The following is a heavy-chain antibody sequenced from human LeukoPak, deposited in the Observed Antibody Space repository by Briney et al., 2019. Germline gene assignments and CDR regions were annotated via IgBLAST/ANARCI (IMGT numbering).Heavy chain of an antibody. Sequence: SETLSLTCSVSGGSISPYYWSWIRQPPGKGLEWTAYITHSGSTVYNPSLKSRATISLDTSKKQFSLKLSSVTTADTALYYCARENYSLDYWGQGTLVTVSS. V-gene: IGHV4-59*01. D-gene: IGHD2-15*01. CDR2: ITHSGST. CDR1: GGSISPYY. J-gene: IGHJ4*02. CDR3: ARENYSLDY.